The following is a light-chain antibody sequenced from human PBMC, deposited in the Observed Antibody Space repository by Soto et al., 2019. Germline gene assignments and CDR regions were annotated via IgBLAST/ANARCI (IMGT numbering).Light chain of an antibody. CDR3: AAWDDSLNGLLV. J-gene: IGLJ2*01. CDR2: SNN. Sequence: QSVLIQPPSASGTPGQRVTISCSGSSSNIGSNNVNWYQQLPGTAPKLLLYSNNQRPSGVPDRFSGSKSGTSASLAISGLQSEDEADYYCAAWDDSLNGLLVFGGGTKLTVL. CDR1: SSNIGSNN. V-gene: IGLV1-44*01.